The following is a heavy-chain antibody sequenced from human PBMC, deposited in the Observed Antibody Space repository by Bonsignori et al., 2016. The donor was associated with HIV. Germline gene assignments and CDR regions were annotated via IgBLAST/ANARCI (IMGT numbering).Heavy chain of an antibody. Sequence: WVRQAPGQGLEWMGGVIPVLGIQTYAQKFQDRVTITADNSTNTAYMEMSGLRSEDTAVYYCARDRYSDNVGNYYESEFWGQGTLVTVSS. V-gene: IGHV1-69*10. CDR3: ARDRYSDNVGNYYESEF. D-gene: IGHD3-22*01. CDR2: VIPVLGIQ. J-gene: IGHJ4*02.